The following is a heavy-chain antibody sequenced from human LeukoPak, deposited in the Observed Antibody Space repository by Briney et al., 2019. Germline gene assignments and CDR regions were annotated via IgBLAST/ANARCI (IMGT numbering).Heavy chain of an antibody. J-gene: IGHJ5*02. CDR2: ISSSSSYI. V-gene: IGHV3-21*01. CDR3: ARDFEPEHSSWKGGDRNWFDP. CDR1: GFTFSSYS. Sequence: PGRSLRLSCAASGFTFSSYSMNWVRQAPGKGLEWVSSISSSSSYIYYADSVKGRFTISRDNAKNSLYLQMNSLRAEDTAVYYCARDFEPEHSSWKGGDRNWFDPWGQGTLVTVPS. D-gene: IGHD6-13*01.